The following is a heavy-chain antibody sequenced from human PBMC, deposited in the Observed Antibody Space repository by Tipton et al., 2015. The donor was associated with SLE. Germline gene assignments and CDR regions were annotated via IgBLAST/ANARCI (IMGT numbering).Heavy chain of an antibody. J-gene: IGHJ6*02. CDR1: GGSISSSY. Sequence: TLSLTCSVSGGSISSSYWIWIRQPPGKGLDWIGYISYGGGTNYNPSLKSRVTISVDMAKNQFSLKLTSVTAADTAVYYCARGMVTWRGAIVGVDVWGQGTTVNVSS. V-gene: IGHV4-59*08. D-gene: IGHD2-21*02. CDR2: ISYGGGT. CDR3: ARGMVTWRGAIVGVDV.